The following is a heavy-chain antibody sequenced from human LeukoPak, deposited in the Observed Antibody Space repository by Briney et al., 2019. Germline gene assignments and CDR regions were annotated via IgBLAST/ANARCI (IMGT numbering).Heavy chain of an antibody. D-gene: IGHD3-3*01. J-gene: IGHJ5*02. CDR2: IKEDGSEE. CDR3: AREEGYDFWSGYYWA. Sequence: GGSLRLSCTASGFTFNSFWMTWVRQAPGKGLEWVANIKEDGSEENCVDSLKGRFTISRDNAKNSLYLQMNSLRAEDTAVYYCAREEGYDFWSGYYWAWGQGALVTVSS. V-gene: IGHV3-7*01. CDR1: GFTFNSFW.